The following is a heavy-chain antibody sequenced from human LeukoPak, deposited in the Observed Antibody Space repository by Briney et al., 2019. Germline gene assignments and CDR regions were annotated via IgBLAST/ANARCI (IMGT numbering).Heavy chain of an antibody. Sequence: GGSLRLSCAASGFTLSSYWMHWVRQAPGKGLVWVSRINSDGGSTNYADSVKGRFTISRDNAKNTLYLQMNSLRADDTAVYYCTHVVGATPFGIWGQGTMVSVSS. J-gene: IGHJ3*02. D-gene: IGHD1-26*01. CDR1: GFTLSSYW. V-gene: IGHV3-74*01. CDR2: INSDGGST. CDR3: THVVGATPFGI.